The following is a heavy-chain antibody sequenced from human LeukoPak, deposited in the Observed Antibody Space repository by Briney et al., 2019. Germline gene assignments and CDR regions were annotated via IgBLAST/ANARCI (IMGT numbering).Heavy chain of an antibody. D-gene: IGHD2-2*01. Sequence: QTGGSLRLSCVASGFTFSSYWMSWVRQVPGKGLEWVANIKQDGSEKYYVDSVKGRFTISRDNAKNSLYLQMNSLRAEDTAVYYCARDWPNIVVVPAAPDYWGQGTLVTVSS. CDR2: IKQDGSEK. CDR3: ARDWPNIVVVPAAPDY. J-gene: IGHJ4*02. CDR1: GFTFSSYW. V-gene: IGHV3-7*01.